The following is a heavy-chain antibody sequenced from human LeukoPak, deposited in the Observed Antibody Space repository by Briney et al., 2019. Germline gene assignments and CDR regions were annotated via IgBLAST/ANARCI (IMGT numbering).Heavy chain of an antibody. CDR2: INHSGST. CDR3: ARGLVAGPFDY. V-gene: IGHV4-34*01. D-gene: IGHD6-19*01. CDR1: GGSFSGYY. J-gene: IGHJ4*02. Sequence: SETLSLTCAVYGGSFSGYYWSWIRQPPGKGLEWIGEINHSGSTNYNPSLKSRVTISVDTSKNQFSLKLSSVTAADTAVYYCARGLVAGPFDYWGQGTLVTVPS.